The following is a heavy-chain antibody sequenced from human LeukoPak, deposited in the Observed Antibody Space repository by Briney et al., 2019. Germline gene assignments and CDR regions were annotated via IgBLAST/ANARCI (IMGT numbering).Heavy chain of an antibody. CDR3: AKDHGYSSSASFDY. CDR1: GFTFSSYA. V-gene: IGHV3-23*01. J-gene: IGHJ4*02. Sequence: GGSLRLSFAASGFTFSSYAMCWVRQAPEKGLEWVSAISGSGGSTYYADSVKGRFTISRDKSKNTLYLQMNSLRAEDTAVYYCAKDHGYSSSASFDYWGQGTLVTVSS. CDR2: ISGSGGST. D-gene: IGHD6-6*01.